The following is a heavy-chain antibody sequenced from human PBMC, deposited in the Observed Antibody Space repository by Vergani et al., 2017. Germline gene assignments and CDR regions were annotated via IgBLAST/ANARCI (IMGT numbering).Heavy chain of an antibody. Sequence: QVTLKESGPALVKPTQTLTLTCTFSGFSLTTYGMRVSWIRQPPGKSLEWLARIDWDDDTYYSTSLRTRLTISKDTFKNQVALTMTNMDPVDTATYYCARTLSDSRGYYLDYWGQGTLVTVSS. D-gene: IGHD3-22*01. V-gene: IGHV2-70*04. CDR2: IDWDDDT. CDR3: ARTLSDSRGYYLDY. J-gene: IGHJ4*02. CDR1: GFSLTTYGMR.